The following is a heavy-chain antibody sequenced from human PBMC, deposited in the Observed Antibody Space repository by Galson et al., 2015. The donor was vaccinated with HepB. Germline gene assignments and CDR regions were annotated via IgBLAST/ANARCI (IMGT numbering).Heavy chain of an antibody. Sequence: SLRLSCAASGFSFSSYALHWVRQAPGKGLEWVAVILYDGSDKYYADSVKGRFTISRDNSKNTLYLQMNSLRADDTAVYYCARDDTPMGDGKGDYWGQGTLVTVSS. V-gene: IGHV3-30-3*01. J-gene: IGHJ4*02. CDR1: GFSFSSYA. CDR3: ARDDTPMGDGKGDY. CDR2: ILYDGSDK. D-gene: IGHD5-18*01.